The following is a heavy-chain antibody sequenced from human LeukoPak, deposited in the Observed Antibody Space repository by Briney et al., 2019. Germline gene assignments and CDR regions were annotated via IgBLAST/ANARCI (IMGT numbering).Heavy chain of an antibody. Sequence: ASVKVSCKASGYTFTSSAMNWVGQAPGQGLEYMGWINTNTGNPTYAQGFTGRFVFSLDTSVSTAYLQISSLKTEDSAVYYCARDVGFGELQNWGQGTLVTVSS. V-gene: IGHV7-4-1*02. CDR2: INTNTGNP. CDR1: GYTFTSSA. CDR3: ARDVGFGELQN. D-gene: IGHD3-10*01. J-gene: IGHJ4*02.